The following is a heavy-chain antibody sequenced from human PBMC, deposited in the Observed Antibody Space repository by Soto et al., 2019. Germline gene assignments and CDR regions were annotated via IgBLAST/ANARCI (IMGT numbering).Heavy chain of an antibody. CDR3: ARYPKTSSGQNWAFNNSDS. D-gene: IGHD6-19*01. CDR1: GFSFSISP. Sequence: QVQLVESGGGVVQPGRSLRLSCAASGFSFSISPMHWVRQAPGTGPEWVALISYDVTNNFYADSVKGRFTISRDNSKSTRYLPVARLRPEAASVYYCARYPKTSSGQNWAFNNSDSCGQGTLGSVAS. V-gene: IGHV3-30-3*01. J-gene: IGHJ5*01. CDR2: ISYDVTNN.